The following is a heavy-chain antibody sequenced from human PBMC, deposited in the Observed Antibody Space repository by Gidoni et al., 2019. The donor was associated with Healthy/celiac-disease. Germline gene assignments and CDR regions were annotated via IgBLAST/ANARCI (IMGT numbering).Heavy chain of an antibody. CDR2: IWYDGSNK. CDR3: ARDVPGDIVVVVAATPYYYGMDV. D-gene: IGHD2-15*01. CDR1: GFTFSSYG. J-gene: IGHJ6*02. Sequence: QVQLVESGGGVFQPGRSLRLSCAASGFTFSSYGMHWVRQAPGKGLEWVAVIWYDGSNKYYAASVKGRFTISRDNSKNTLYLQMNSLRAEDTAVYYCARDVPGDIVVVVAATPYYYGMDVWGQGTTVTVSS. V-gene: IGHV3-33*01.